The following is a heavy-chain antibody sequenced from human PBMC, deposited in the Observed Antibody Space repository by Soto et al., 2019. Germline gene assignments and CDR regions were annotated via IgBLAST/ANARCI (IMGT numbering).Heavy chain of an antibody. Sequence: EVQLVESGGGLVQPGGSLRLSCAASGFTFSRYWMTWVRQAPGKGLEWVVNIKQDGSEKYYVDSVKGRFTISRDNAENSLYLQMNSLRVEDTAVYYCTRDDHYSSQDWGQGTLVTVSS. CDR1: GFTFSRYW. D-gene: IGHD6-13*01. V-gene: IGHV3-7*05. J-gene: IGHJ4*02. CDR2: IKQDGSEK. CDR3: TRDDHYSSQD.